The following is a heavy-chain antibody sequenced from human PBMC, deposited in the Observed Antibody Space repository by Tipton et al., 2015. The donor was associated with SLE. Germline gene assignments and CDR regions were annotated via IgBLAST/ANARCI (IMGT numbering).Heavy chain of an antibody. Sequence: RSLRLSCTASGFTFGDYALNWVRQAPGKGLEWLGFIKSKAYGGTTEYAASVKDRFTISRDDSKSIAYLQMNSLKTEDTAVYYCARRVLLGFGEFAYGGYYLDYWGQGTLVTVSS. D-gene: IGHD3-10*01. CDR2: IKSKAYGGTT. CDR1: GFTFGDYA. CDR3: ARRVLLGFGEFAYGGYYLDY. J-gene: IGHJ4*02. V-gene: IGHV3-49*04.